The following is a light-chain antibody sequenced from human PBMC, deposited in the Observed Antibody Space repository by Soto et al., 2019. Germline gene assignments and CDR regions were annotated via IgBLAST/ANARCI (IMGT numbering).Light chain of an antibody. J-gene: IGKJ3*01. CDR2: GAS. CDR3: QQYNNWPFT. CDR1: RSVSSN. V-gene: IGKV3-15*01. Sequence: ETVMTQSPATLSVSPGERATLSCRASRSVSSNLAWYQQKPGQTPRLLIYGASARATGIPARFSGSASGTEFTLTISSLQSEDFAVYYCQQYNNWPFTFGPGTKVDIK.